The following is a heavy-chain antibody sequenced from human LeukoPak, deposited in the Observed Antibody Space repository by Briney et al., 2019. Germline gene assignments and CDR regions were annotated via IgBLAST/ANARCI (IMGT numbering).Heavy chain of an antibody. D-gene: IGHD2-8*01. V-gene: IGHV1-8*02. CDR3: ARGPRSISIVLMVYANWFDP. CDR2: INPNSGNT. CDR1: GYTFTGYY. Sequence: ASVKVSCKASGYTFTGYYMHWVRQAPGQGLEWMGRINPNSGNTGYAQKFQGRVTMTRNTSISTAYMELSSLRSEDTAVYYCARGPRSISIVLMVYANWFDPWGQGTLVTVSS. J-gene: IGHJ5*02.